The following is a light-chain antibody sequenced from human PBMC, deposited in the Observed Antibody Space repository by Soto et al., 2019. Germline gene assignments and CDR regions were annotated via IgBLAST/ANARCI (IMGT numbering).Light chain of an antibody. CDR2: DVS. J-gene: IGLJ2*01. CDR3: SSYTNSSTLV. Sequence: QSVLTQPASVSGSPGQSITISCTGTSRDVGFYNYVSWYQQHPGKAPKLMIYDVSNRPSGVSNRFSGSKSGNTASLTISGLQAEDEADYYCSSYTNSSTLVFGGGTKVTVL. CDR1: SRDVGFYNY. V-gene: IGLV2-14*03.